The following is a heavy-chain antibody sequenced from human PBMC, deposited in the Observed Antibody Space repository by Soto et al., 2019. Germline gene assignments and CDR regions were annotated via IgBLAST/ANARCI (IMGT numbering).Heavy chain of an antibody. Sequence: ASVKVSCKASGYTFTSYAMHWVRQAPGQRLEWMGWINAGNGNTKYSQKFQGRVTITRDTSASTAYMELSSLRSEDTAVYYCARAHTIFGVVIQVNWFDPWGQGTLVTVSS. J-gene: IGHJ5*02. CDR3: ARAHTIFGVVIQVNWFDP. CDR2: INAGNGNT. CDR1: GYTFTSYA. V-gene: IGHV1-3*01. D-gene: IGHD3-3*01.